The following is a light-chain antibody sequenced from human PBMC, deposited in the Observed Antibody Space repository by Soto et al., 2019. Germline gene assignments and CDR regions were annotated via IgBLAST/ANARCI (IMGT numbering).Light chain of an antibody. Sequence: QSALTQPASVSGSPGQSIAISCTGSSSDVGIYDVNKRPSGVPDRFSGSKSGNTASLTISGLQADDEADYYCSSFVGPYTYVFGTGTKVTVL. J-gene: IGLJ1*01. V-gene: IGLV2-11*01. CDR3: SSFVGPYTYV. CDR1: SSDVG. CDR2: DVN.